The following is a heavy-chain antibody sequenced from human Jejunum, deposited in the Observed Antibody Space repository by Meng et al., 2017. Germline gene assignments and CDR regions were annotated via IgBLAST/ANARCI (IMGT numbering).Heavy chain of an antibody. J-gene: IGHJ4*02. V-gene: IGHV1-8*01. D-gene: IGHD1-26*01. CDR2: MNPNSVTT. Sequence: QVQLVQSGAEVKKPGASVKVSCKASGYTFNGYDINWVRQATGQGLEWMGWMNPNSVTTGYAQKFQGRVTLTWDTSISTAYMELSSLRSDDTAVYYCARSRGALANCDYWGQGTLVTVSS. CDR1: GYTFNGYD. CDR3: ARSRGALANCDY.